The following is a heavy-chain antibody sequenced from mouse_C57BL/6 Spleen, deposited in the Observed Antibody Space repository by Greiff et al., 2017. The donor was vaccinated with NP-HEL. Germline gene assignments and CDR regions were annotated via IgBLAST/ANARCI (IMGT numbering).Heavy chain of an antibody. CDR3: ARTILTGTLDY. J-gene: IGHJ4*01. D-gene: IGHD4-1*01. V-gene: IGHV5-17*01. CDR2: ISSGSSTI. Sequence: EVHLVESGGGLVKPGGSLKLSCAASGFTFSDYGMHWVRQAPEKGLEWVAYISSGSSTIYYADTVKGRFTISRDNAKNTLFLQMTSLRSEDTAMYYCARTILTGTLDYWGQGTSVTVSS. CDR1: GFTFSDYG.